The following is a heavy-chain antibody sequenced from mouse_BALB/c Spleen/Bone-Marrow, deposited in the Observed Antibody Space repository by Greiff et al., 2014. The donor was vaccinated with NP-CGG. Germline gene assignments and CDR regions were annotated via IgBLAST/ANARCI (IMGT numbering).Heavy chain of an antibody. J-gene: IGHJ4*01. CDR1: GYTFTDYA. D-gene: IGHD2-14*01. CDR2: ISGYYGDA. CDR3: ARSGKVRNAMDY. Sequence: QVQLQQSGAELVRPGVSVKISCKGSGYTFTDYAIHWVKQSHAKSLEWIGLISGYYGDAIYNQKFKGKATMTVDKSSSTAYMDLARLTSGDSAIYYCARSGKVRNAMDYWGQGTSVTVSS. V-gene: IGHV1S137*01.